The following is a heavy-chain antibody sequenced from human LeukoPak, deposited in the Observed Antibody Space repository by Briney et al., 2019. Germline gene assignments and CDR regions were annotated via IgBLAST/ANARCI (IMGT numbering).Heavy chain of an antibody. V-gene: IGHV3-7*01. J-gene: IGHJ4*02. CDR2: IKQDGSEK. Sequence: PGGSLRLSCAASGFTSSSYWMSWVRQAPGKGLEWVANIKQDGSEKYYVDSVKGRFTISRDNAKNSLYPQMNSLRAEDTAVYYCARDSIVGAYYFDYWGQGTLVTVSS. CDR1: GFTSSSYW. D-gene: IGHD1-26*01. CDR3: ARDSIVGAYYFDY.